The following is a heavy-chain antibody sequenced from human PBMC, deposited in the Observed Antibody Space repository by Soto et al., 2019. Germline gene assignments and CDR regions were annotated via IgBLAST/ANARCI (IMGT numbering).Heavy chain of an antibody. V-gene: IGHV5-51*01. J-gene: IGHJ6*02. CDR3: ASPYSIPDYNYGMDV. D-gene: IGHD6-13*01. CDR1: GYSFTNYW. CDR2: IYPGDSDT. Sequence: GESLKISCKGSGYSFTNYWIGWVRQMPGKGLEWMGIIYPGDSDTRYSPSFQGQVTISVDKSISTAYLQWSSLKASDTAIYYCASPYSIPDYNYGMDVWGQGTTVTISS.